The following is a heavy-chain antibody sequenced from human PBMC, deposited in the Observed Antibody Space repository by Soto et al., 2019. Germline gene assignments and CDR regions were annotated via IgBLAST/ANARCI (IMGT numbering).Heavy chain of an antibody. CDR2: IKADGSET. J-gene: IGHJ4*02. CDR1: GFSFSTYW. Sequence: GGSLRLSCAASGFSFSTYWMSWVRQFPGTGLEWVANIKADGSETYYVDSVRGRFTIPRDNAKTSLYLQMNSLRAEDTAVYYCAKGGHIDFCGQGTLVTVSS. D-gene: IGHD3-16*01. V-gene: IGHV3-7*03. CDR3: AKGGHIDF.